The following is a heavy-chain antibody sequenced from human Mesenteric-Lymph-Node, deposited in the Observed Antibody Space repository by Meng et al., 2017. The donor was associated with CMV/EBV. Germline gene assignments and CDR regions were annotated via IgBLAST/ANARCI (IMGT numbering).Heavy chain of an antibody. CDR1: GFTVSSNY. Sequence: GESLKISCAASGFTVSSNYMSWVRQAPGKGLEWVSAISGSGGSTYYADSVKGRFTISRDNSKNTLYLQMNSLRAEDTAVYYCAKFRDCYGYYYGMDVWGQGTTVTVSS. J-gene: IGHJ6*02. V-gene: IGHV3-23*01. CDR3: AKFRDCYGYYYGMDV. D-gene: IGHD5-24*01. CDR2: ISGSGGST.